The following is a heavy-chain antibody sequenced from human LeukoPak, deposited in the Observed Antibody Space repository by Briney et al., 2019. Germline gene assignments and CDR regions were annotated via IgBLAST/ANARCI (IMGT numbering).Heavy chain of an antibody. CDR3: ATRIDGTYY. CDR1: GYSFTTYW. J-gene: IGHJ4*02. Sequence: GESLKISCKGSGYSFTTYWNGWMRQMPGRGLEWMAIITPGNSDTQYSPSLQGQVTISADKSISTAYLQWSSLKASDSAMYYCATRIDGTYYWGQGTLVTVSS. CDR2: ITPGNSDT. D-gene: IGHD1-26*01. V-gene: IGHV5-51*01.